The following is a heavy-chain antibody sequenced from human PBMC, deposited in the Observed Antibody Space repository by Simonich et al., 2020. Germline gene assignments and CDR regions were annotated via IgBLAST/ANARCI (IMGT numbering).Heavy chain of an antibody. D-gene: IGHD3-10*01. CDR3: ARWPSIPASYGSGSYFDY. V-gene: IGHV1-2*02. CDR2: INPDRGGT. J-gene: IGHJ4*02. Sequence: QVQLVQSGAEVKKPGASVKVSCKASGYTFTGYYMHWVRQAPGQGLEGEGEINPDRGGTNYAQKFQGRVTMTRDTSISTAYMELSRLRSDDTAVYYCARWPSIPASYGSGSYFDYWGQGTLVTVSS. CDR1: GYTFTGYY.